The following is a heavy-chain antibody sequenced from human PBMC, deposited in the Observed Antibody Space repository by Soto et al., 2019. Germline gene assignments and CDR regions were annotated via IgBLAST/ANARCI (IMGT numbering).Heavy chain of an antibody. Sequence: PSETLSLTCTVSGAYMRNDYYYWSWVRQNPGKDLEWIGHMHHSGSTYYNPSLKSRVTISVDTSKNQFSLRLSSVTAADTAVYYCARHTPAISISDHWGQGTLVTVSS. V-gene: IGHV4-39*01. CDR3: ARHTPAISISDH. D-gene: IGHD2-15*01. CDR2: MHHSGST. J-gene: IGHJ4*02. CDR1: GAYMRNDYYY.